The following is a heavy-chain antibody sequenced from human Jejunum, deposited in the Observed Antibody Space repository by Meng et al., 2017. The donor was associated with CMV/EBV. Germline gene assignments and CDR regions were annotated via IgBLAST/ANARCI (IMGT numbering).Heavy chain of an antibody. CDR2: INGDNGNP. V-gene: IGHV1-3*01. J-gene: IGHJ4*02. CDR3: AREGAVAGLDLDY. CDR1: GYTFSNYV. Sequence: CKASGYTFSNYVIHWVRQAPGQRLEWMGWINGDNGNPQYSQNFQGRVTFTRDTSASTAYMELSRLTSEDTAMYYCAREGAVAGLDLDYWGQGTLVTV. D-gene: IGHD6-19*01.